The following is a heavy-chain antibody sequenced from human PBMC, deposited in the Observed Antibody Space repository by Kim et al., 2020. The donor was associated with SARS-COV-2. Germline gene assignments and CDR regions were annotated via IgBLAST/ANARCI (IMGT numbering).Heavy chain of an antibody. CDR2: IYPRDYDT. D-gene: IGHD1-1*01. CDR3: ARGRVLARSTDYFYSGMDV. Sequence: GESLKISCKGSGYSFTNYWIGWVRQVPGKGLEWMGIIYPRDYDTRYSPSFQGQVTISADKSISTAYLQWSSLTASDSAMYYCARGRVLARSTDYFYSGMDVWGQGTTVTVSS. V-gene: IGHV5-51*01. J-gene: IGHJ6*02. CDR1: GYSFTNYW.